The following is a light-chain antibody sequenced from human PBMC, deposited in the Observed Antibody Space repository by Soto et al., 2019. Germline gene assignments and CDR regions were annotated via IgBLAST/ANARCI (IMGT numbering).Light chain of an antibody. CDR2: DVS. Sequence: QSALTQPASVSGSPGQSITISCTGTSSDVGGGYNYVSWYQQHPGKAPKLMIYDVSNRPSGVSNRFSGSKSGNTASLTISGLPAEDEADYYCSSYTSSRPLFGGGTKLTVL. V-gene: IGLV2-14*01. J-gene: IGLJ2*01. CDR3: SSYTSSRPL. CDR1: SSDVGGGYNY.